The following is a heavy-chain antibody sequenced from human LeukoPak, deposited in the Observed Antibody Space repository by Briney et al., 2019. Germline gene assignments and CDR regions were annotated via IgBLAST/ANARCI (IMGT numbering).Heavy chain of an antibody. CDR2: ISWNSGRI. D-gene: IGHD4-17*01. J-gene: IGHJ4*02. Sequence: PGGSLRLSCAASGLTFSSHWMHWVRQAPGQGLEWVSGISWNSGRIAYADSVKGRFTISRDNAKNSLYLQMNSLRVEDTALYYCAKDYYGDYRYYFDYWGQGTLVTVSS. CDR1: GLTFSSHW. CDR3: AKDYYGDYRYYFDY. V-gene: IGHV3-9*01.